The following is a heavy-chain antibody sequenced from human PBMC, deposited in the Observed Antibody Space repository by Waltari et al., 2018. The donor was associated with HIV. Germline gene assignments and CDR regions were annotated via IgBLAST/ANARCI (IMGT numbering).Heavy chain of an antibody. CDR2: MNPNRGNT. Sequence: QVQVVQSGAEVKKPGASVKVACKTSGYTFPKYDINWVRQATGQGLEWLGWMNPNRGNTGYAQNVQGRITMTRKTSIDTAYMELRGLTSDDTAVYYCATQRDSGSYYLDHWGQGTLVTVSP. V-gene: IGHV1-8*01. J-gene: IGHJ4*02. CDR3: ATQRDSGSYYLDH. D-gene: IGHD3-10*01. CDR1: GYTFPKYD.